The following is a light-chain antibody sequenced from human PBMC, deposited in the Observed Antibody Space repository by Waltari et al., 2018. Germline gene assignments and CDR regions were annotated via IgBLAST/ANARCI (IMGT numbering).Light chain of an antibody. J-gene: IGKJ4*01. CDR3: QQYDGSVVT. CDR2: GAS. Sequence: EIVLTQSPGTLSVSPGERVTVSCRASQTITGSWLTWYHQKPGQAPRLLIYGASNRAPCIPDRFSGSGSGTDITLTISRLEPEDSAVYYCQQYDGSVVTFGGGTKVEIK. V-gene: IGKV3-20*01. CDR1: QTITGSW.